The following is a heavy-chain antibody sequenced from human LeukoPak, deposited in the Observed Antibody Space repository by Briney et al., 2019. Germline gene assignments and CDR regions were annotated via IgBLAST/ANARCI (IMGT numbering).Heavy chain of an antibody. CDR1: VFTFCSFS. D-gene: IGHD3-10*01. CDR2: ISSSSSSYI. Sequence: GGSLRLSRAASVFTFCSFSMNWVRQAPGKGLEWVSSISSSSSSYIYYADSVKGRFTISRDNAKNRVYLQMNSLRAEDTAIYYCAKDMFRDRADDHWGQGTLVTVSP. CDR3: AKDMFRDRADDH. V-gene: IGHV3-21*04. J-gene: IGHJ5*02.